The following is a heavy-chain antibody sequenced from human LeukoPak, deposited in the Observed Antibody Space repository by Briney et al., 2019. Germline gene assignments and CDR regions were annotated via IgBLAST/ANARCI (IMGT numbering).Heavy chain of an antibody. CDR1: GFTVSSNY. Sequence: PGGSLRLSCAASGFTVSSNYMSWVRQAPGKGLEWVSVIYSGGSTYYADSVKGRFTISRDNSKNTLYLQMNSLRAEDTAVYYCARGQLLSNYYYGMDVWGQGTTVTVSS. V-gene: IGHV3-53*01. J-gene: IGHJ6*02. CDR3: ARGQLLSNYYYGMDV. CDR2: IYSGGST. D-gene: IGHD2-2*01.